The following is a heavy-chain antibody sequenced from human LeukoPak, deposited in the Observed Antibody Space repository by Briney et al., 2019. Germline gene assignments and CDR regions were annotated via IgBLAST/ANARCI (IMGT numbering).Heavy chain of an antibody. Sequence: GGSLRLSCAASGFTFSTYSMHWVRQAPGKGLEWVSYISSSSSTIFYADSLKGRFSISRDNAKSSLYLQMNSLRDEDTAVYYCARDKYSTIDYWGQGTLVTVSS. J-gene: IGHJ4*02. V-gene: IGHV3-48*02. CDR1: GFTFSTYS. CDR2: ISSSSSTI. CDR3: ARDKYSTIDY. D-gene: IGHD6-6*01.